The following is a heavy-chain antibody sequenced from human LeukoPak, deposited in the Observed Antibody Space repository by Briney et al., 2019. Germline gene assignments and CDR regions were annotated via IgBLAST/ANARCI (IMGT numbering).Heavy chain of an antibody. V-gene: IGHV3-33*01. D-gene: IGHD6-19*01. J-gene: IGHJ3*02. Sequence: GRSLRLSCAASGFTFSSYGMHWVRQAPGKGLEWVAVIWYDGSNKYYADSVKGRFTISRDNSKNTLYLQMNSLRAEDTAVYYCARAMRQWLATDAFDIWGQGTMVTVSS. CDR1: GFTFSSYG. CDR2: IWYDGSNK. CDR3: ARAMRQWLATDAFDI.